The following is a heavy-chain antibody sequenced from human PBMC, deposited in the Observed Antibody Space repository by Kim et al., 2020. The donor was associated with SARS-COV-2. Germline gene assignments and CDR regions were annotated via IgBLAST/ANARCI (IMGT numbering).Heavy chain of an antibody. CDR2: IYYSGST. J-gene: IGHJ4*02. Sequence: SETLSLNCTVSSGSFSYYYWSWVRQPPGKALEWIGHIYYSGSTNYNPSLESRVTISLDTSKNHFSLKLTSVTDADTAVYYCARGPTRNYFDYWGQGSLVT. V-gene: IGHV4-59*13. CDR3: ARGPTRNYFDY. CDR1: SGSFSYYY.